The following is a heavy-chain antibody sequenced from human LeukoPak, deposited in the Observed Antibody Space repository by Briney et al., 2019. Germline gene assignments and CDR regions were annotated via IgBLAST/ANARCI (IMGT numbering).Heavy chain of an antibody. CDR3: ASGSSYDFWSGYYLGLFDY. V-gene: IGHV4-59*01. CDR2: IYYSGST. J-gene: IGHJ4*02. CDR1: GGSISSYY. D-gene: IGHD3-3*01. Sequence: SETLSLTCTVSGGSISSYYWSWIRQPPGKGLEWIGYIYYSGSTNYNPSLKSRVTISVDTSKNQFSLKLSSVTAADTAVYYCASGSSYDFWSGYYLGLFDYWGQGTLVTVSS.